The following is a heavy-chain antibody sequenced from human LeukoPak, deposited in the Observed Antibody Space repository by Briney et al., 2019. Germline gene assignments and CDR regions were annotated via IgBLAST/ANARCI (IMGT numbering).Heavy chain of an antibody. CDR2: IKQDGSEK. D-gene: IGHD6-19*01. Sequence: GGSLRLSCVASGFSFSSYWMSWVRQAPGKGLQWVANIKQDGSEKYYVDSVKGRFTISRDNAKNSLFLQMNSLGAEDTAVYFCARETSGWCFGFWGQGTLVTVSS. V-gene: IGHV3-7*01. J-gene: IGHJ4*02. CDR1: GFSFSSYW. CDR3: ARETSGWCFGF.